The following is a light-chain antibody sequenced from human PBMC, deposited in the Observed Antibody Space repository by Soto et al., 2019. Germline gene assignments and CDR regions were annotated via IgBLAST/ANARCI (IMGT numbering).Light chain of an antibody. CDR1: QSISRY. Sequence: DITMTRSPSSLSASVGDRVTIPCRASQSISRYLNWYQQKPGKAPNLLIYVASSLQSEVPSRFSGSGSGTDFTLTITSLQPEDFATYYCQQSYGTPITFGQGTLLEVK. V-gene: IGKV1-39*01. CDR3: QQSYGTPIT. CDR2: VAS. J-gene: IGKJ5*01.